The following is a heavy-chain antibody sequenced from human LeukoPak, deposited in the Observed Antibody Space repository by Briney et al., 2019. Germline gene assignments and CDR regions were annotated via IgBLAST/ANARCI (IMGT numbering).Heavy chain of an antibody. Sequence: GRSLRLSCTASGFTFGDYAMSWFRQAPGKGLEWVGLIRSKPYGGTTEYAASVKGRFTISRDDSESIVYLQMNSLKNEDTAVYHCSRVHPYSSSWSTPDYWGQGTLVTVSS. CDR3: SRVHPYSSSWSTPDY. D-gene: IGHD6-13*01. CDR1: GFTFGDYA. CDR2: IRSKPYGGTT. V-gene: IGHV3-49*03. J-gene: IGHJ4*02.